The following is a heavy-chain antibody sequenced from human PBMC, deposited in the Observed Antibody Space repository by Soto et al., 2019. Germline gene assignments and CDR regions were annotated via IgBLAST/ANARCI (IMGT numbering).Heavy chain of an antibody. V-gene: IGHV6-1*01. CDR1: GDSVSSNSAA. D-gene: IGHD1-26*01. CDR3: ARDFSGSYPRETGGMDV. Sequence: HSQTLSLTCVISGDSVSSNSAAWNWIRQSPSRGLEWLGRTYYRSKWYNDYAVSVKSRITINPDTSKNQFSLQLNSVTPEDTAVYYCARDFSGSYPRETGGMDVWGQGTTVTVSS. CDR2: TYYRSKWYN. J-gene: IGHJ6*02.